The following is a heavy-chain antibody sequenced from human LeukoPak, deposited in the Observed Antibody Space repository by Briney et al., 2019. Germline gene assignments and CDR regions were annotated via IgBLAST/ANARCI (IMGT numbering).Heavy chain of an antibody. CDR2: INHSGST. V-gene: IGHV4-34*01. CDR1: GGSFSGYY. J-gene: IGHJ5*02. Sequence: SETLSLTCAVYGGSFSGYYWSWIRQPPGKGLEWIGEINHSGSTNYNPSLKSRVTISVDTSKNQFSLKLSSVTAADTAVYYCAREFYGDYGWFDPWGQRTLVTVSS. D-gene: IGHD4-17*01. CDR3: AREFYGDYGWFDP.